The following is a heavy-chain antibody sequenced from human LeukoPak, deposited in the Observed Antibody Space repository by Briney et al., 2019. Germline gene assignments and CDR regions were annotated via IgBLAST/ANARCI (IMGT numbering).Heavy chain of an antibody. CDR1: GYTFTGYY. V-gene: IGHV1-2*02. Sequence: ASVKVSCKASGYTFTGYYMHWVRQAPGQGLEWMGWINPNSGGTNYAQKFRGRATMTRDTSISTAYMELSRLRSDDTAVYYCASRLGSGWYRAFDYWGQGTLVTVSS. CDR2: INPNSGGT. D-gene: IGHD6-19*01. J-gene: IGHJ4*02. CDR3: ASRLGSGWYRAFDY.